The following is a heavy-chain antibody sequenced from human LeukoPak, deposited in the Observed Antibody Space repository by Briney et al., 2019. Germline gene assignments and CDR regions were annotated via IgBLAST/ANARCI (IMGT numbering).Heavy chain of an antibody. CDR2: ISSSSSSI. D-gene: IGHD3-9*01. V-gene: IGHV3-48*01. J-gene: IGHJ5*02. CDR1: GFTFSSYS. Sequence: GGSLRLSCAASGFTFSSYSMNWVRQAPGKGLEWVSYISSSSSSIYYADSVKGRFTISRDNAKNSLYLQMNSLRAQDTAVYYCARGYYDILTGYSPRNWFDPWGQGTLVTVSS. CDR3: ARGYYDILTGYSPRNWFDP.